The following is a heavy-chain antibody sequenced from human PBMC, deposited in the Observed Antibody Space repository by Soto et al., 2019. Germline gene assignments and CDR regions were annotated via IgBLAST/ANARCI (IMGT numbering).Heavy chain of an antibody. V-gene: IGHV3-33*08. J-gene: IGHJ6*02. CDR3: ARDLLRVGGIAVAGTTYYYGMDV. Sequence: VQLVESGGGLVQPGRSLRLSCAASGFTFSSYGMHWVRQAPGKGLEWVAVIWYDGSNKYYADSVTGRFTIYRDNSKNALYLQMNSLGAEDTAVYYCARDLLRVGGIAVAGTTYYYGMDVWGQGTTVTVSS. CDR2: IWYDGSNK. CDR1: GFTFSSYG. D-gene: IGHD6-19*01.